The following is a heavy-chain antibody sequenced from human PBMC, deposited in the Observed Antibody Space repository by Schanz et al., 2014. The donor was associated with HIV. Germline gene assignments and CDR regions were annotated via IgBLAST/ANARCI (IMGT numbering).Heavy chain of an antibody. CDR3: ARGVRRDCRTPDCNTGWFDP. V-gene: IGHV4-34*01. CDR1: GGSVSGYH. J-gene: IGHJ5*02. CDR2: IIHSGST. Sequence: QVHPQEWGAGPLKPSETLYLTCVVSGGSVSGYHWSWIRQPPGKGLEWIAEIIHSGSTTYNPSLKGRITLSIATSKTPFSLDLASVTAADTAVYYCARGVRRDCRTPDCNTGWFDPWGQGTLVTVSS. D-gene: IGHD2-15*01.